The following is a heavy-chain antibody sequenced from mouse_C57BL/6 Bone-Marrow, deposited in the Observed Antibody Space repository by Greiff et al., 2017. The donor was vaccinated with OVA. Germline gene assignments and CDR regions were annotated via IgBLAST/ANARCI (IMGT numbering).Heavy chain of an antibody. CDR3: ARELGGDPAWLAY. CDR2: ISNGGGST. J-gene: IGHJ3*01. Sequence: EVQRVESGGGLVQPGGSLKLSCAASGFTFSDYYMYWVRQTPEKRLEWVAYISNGGGSTYYPDTVKGRFTISRDNAKNTLYLQMSRLKSEDTAMYYCARELGGDPAWLAYWGQGTLVTVSA. CDR1: GFTFSDYY. V-gene: IGHV5-12*01. D-gene: IGHD2-13*01.